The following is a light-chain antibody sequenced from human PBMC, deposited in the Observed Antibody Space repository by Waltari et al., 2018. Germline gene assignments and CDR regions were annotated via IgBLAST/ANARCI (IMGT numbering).Light chain of an antibody. Sequence: SSELTQAPAVSVALVQTVRITCQGDSLRSYYASWYQQKPGQAPVLVIYGKNNRPSGIPDRISGSTSGNTASLTISGAQAEDEADYYCNSRDSSGNHVLFGGGTKLTVL. CDR1: SLRSYY. V-gene: IGLV3-19*01. CDR2: GKN. CDR3: NSRDSSGNHVL. J-gene: IGLJ2*01.